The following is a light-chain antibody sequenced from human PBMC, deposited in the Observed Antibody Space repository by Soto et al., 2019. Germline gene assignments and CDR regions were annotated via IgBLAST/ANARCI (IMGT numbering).Light chain of an antibody. V-gene: IGLV3-21*02. J-gene: IGLJ1*01. Sequence: SYELTQPPSVSVAPGQTAGITCGGNNIQSKSVHWYQQKPGQAPVLVVHDDSDRPSGIPERFSGSNSGNTATLTISRVEAGDESDYYCQVWDSSSAQYVFGTGTKVTVL. CDR3: QVWDSSSAQYV. CDR2: DDS. CDR1: NIQSKS.